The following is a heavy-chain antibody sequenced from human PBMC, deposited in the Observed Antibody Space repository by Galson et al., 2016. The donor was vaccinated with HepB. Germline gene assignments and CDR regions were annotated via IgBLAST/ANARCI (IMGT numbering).Heavy chain of an antibody. Sequence: QSGAEVKKPGASVKVSCKASGYIFTSFGISWVRQAPGQGLEWMGWIRVYNGETHYAEKVQGRLTMTTDTSTSTVYLELRSLRSDDTAVYYCVKDFDSVMPTLGRDWGQGTLVTVSS. D-gene: IGHD5-24*01. CDR1: GYIFTSFG. J-gene: IGHJ4*02. CDR3: VKDFDSVMPTLGRD. V-gene: IGHV1-18*01. CDR2: IRVYNGET.